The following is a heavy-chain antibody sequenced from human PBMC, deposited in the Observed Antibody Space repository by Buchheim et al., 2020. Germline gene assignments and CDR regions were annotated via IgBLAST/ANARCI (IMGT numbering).Heavy chain of an antibody. CDR2: INHSGST. D-gene: IGHD6-13*01. CDR3: ARRIGYSSSWYKEVWFDP. J-gene: IGHJ5*02. CDR1: GGSFRGYY. Sequence: QVQLQQWGAGLLKPSETLSLTCAVYGGSFRGYYWSWIRQPPGKGLEWIGEINHSGSTNYNPSLKSRVTISVDTSKNQFSLKLSSVTAADTAVYYCARRIGYSSSWYKEVWFDPWGQGTL. V-gene: IGHV4-34*01.